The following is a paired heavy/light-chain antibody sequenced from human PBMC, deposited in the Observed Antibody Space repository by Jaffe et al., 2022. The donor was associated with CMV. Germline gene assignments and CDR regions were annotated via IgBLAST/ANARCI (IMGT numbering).Heavy chain of an antibody. CDR2: IYTSGST. CDR1: GGSISNYY. CDR3: VRDQRLGTATKYDY. V-gene: IGHV4-4*07. J-gene: IGHJ4*02. D-gene: IGHD1-7*01. Sequence: QVQLQESGPGLVKPSETLSLTCTVSGGSISNYYWSWIRQPAGKGLEWIGRIYTSGSTNYNPSLKSRVTMSVDTSKNQFSLNLTSVIAADTAVYYCVRDQRLGTATKYDYWGQGTLVTVSS.
Light chain of an antibody. V-gene: IGLV1-51*01. CDR2: DNY. Sequence: QSVLTQPPSVSAVPGQKVTISCSGVTSNIGNNYVSWYQQVPGTAPKLLIYDNYKRPSGIPDRFSGSKSGTSATLDITGLQTGDEADYYCGTWDSSLTAVFGGGTKLTVL. J-gene: IGLJ3*02. CDR3: GTWDSSLTAV. CDR1: TSNIGNNY.